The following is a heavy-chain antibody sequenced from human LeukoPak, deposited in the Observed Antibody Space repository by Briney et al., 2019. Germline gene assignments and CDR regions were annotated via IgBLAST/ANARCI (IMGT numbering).Heavy chain of an antibody. Sequence: GGSLRPSCAASGFTFSSYGMHWVRQAPGKGLDWVGVISNDGSKKYYADSVKGRFTISRDNSKNTLSLQVSSLRTEDTAVYYCAKDRYSYAFEYSDSWGQGALVTVSS. D-gene: IGHD5-18*01. CDR3: AKDRYSYAFEYSDS. J-gene: IGHJ4*02. CDR1: GFTFSSYG. CDR2: ISNDGSKK. V-gene: IGHV3-30*18.